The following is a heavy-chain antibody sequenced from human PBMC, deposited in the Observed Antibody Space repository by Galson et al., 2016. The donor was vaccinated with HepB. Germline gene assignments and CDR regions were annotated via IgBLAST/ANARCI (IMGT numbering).Heavy chain of an antibody. V-gene: IGHV4-4*02. Sequence: LTCDVSGDSISSSHWWGWVRQPPGKGLEWIGEIYHIGSTNYNPSLKSRLTLSVDKSKNHSSLNLSSVTAADTAVYYCTRDLADGYGLDVWGQGATVIVS. CDR3: TRDLADGYGLDV. D-gene: IGHD5-24*01. J-gene: IGHJ6*02. CDR2: IYHIGST. CDR1: GDSISSSHW.